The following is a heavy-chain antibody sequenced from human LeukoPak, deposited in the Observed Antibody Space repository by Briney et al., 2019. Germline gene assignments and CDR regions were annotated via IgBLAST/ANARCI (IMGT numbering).Heavy chain of an antibody. D-gene: IGHD5-24*01. Sequence: ASVKVSCKASGYTFTSYGISWVRQAPGQGLEWMGWISAYNGNTNYAHKLQGRVTMTTDTSTSTAYMELRSLRSDDTAVYYCARAWLGLTGDGYTADNWFDPWGQGTLVTVSS. J-gene: IGHJ5*02. CDR3: ARAWLGLTGDGYTADNWFDP. CDR1: GYTFTSYG. CDR2: ISAYNGNT. V-gene: IGHV1-18*01.